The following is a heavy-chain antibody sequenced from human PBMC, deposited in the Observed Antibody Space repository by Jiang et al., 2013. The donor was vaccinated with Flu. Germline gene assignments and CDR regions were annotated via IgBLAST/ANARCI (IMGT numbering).Heavy chain of an antibody. Sequence: EVKKPGSSVKVSCKASGGTFSSYAISWVRQAPGQGLEWMGGIIPIFGTANYAQKFQGRVTITADKSTSTAYMELSSLRSEDTAVYYCARAIEYCSSTSCPGTWGQGTLVTVSS. CDR2: IIPIFGTA. CDR3: ARAIEYCSSTSCPGT. J-gene: IGHJ5*02. V-gene: IGHV1-69*06. D-gene: IGHD2-2*01. CDR1: GGTFSSYA.